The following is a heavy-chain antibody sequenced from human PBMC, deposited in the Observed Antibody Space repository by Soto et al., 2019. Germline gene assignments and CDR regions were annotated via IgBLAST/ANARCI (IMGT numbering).Heavy chain of an antibody. CDR1: GFSFSSYA. J-gene: IGHJ3*02. V-gene: IGHV3-15*07. CDR2: IKSKIDGGTT. D-gene: IGHD3-3*01. Sequence: PGGSLRLSCAASGFSFSSYAMNWVRQAPGKGLEWVGRIKSKIDGGTTEYAAPVKGRFTISRDDSQNTLYLQMNSLKTEDTAVYYCTTVSEIYIFRFLEWSRDSFDIWGQGTKVTVSS. CDR3: TTVSEIYIFRFLEWSRDSFDI.